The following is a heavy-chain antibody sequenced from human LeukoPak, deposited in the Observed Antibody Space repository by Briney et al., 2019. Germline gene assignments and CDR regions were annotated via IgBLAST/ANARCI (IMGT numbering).Heavy chain of an antibody. Sequence: GASEKVSCKDSGYTFSSYAMNWVRQAPGQGLEWMGWINTNTGNPTYAQGFTGRFVFSLDTSVSTAYLQISSLQAEDTAVYYCARSNNDGDYLGVGFDYWGQGTLVTVSS. CDR2: INTNTGNP. J-gene: IGHJ4*02. CDR3: ARSNNDGDYLGVGFDY. D-gene: IGHD4-17*01. V-gene: IGHV7-4-1*02. CDR1: GYTFSSYA.